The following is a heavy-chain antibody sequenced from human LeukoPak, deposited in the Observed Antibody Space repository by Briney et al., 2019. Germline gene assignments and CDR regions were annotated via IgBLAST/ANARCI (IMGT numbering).Heavy chain of an antibody. D-gene: IGHD1-26*01. V-gene: IGHV1-8*02. CDR3: AGSGSPGHDAFDI. CDR1: GYTFTSYG. J-gene: IGHJ3*02. Sequence: ASVKVSCKASGYTFTSYGISWVRQATGQGLEWMGWMNPNNGNTGYAQKFQGRVTMTRNTSISTAYMELSSLRSEDTAVYYCAGSGSPGHDAFDIWGQGTMVTVSS. CDR2: MNPNNGNT.